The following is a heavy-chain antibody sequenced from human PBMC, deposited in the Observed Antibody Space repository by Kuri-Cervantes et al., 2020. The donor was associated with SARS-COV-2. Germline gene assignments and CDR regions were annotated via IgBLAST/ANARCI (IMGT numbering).Heavy chain of an antibody. CDR1: GYSFTNYW. D-gene: IGHD3-16*01. CDR2: IYPDDSDT. V-gene: IGHV5-51*01. Sequence: GESLKISCKGSGYSFTNYWIGWVRQMPGKGLEWMGIIYPDDSDTRYSPSFQGQVAISADRSISTAYLQWSSLMASDTAMYYCARSTWGSYFDFWGQGTLVTVSS. J-gene: IGHJ4*02. CDR3: ARSTWGSYFDF.